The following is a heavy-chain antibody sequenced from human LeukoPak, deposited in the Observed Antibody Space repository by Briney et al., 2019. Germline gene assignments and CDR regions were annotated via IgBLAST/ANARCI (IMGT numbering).Heavy chain of an antibody. Sequence: SETLSLTCTVSGGSTSSYFWSWIRQPPGKGLEWIGYISYSGSTNYNPSLKSRVTISVDTSKNQFSLKLSSVTAADTAVYYCARQMALDYWGQGTLVTVSS. CDR2: ISYSGST. CDR3: ARQMALDY. J-gene: IGHJ4*02. V-gene: IGHV4-59*08. CDR1: GGSTSSYF. D-gene: IGHD5-24*01.